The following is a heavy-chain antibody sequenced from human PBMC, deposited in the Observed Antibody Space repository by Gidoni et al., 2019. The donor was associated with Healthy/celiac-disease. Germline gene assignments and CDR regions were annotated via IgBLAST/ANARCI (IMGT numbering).Heavy chain of an antibody. V-gene: IGHV4-39*01. D-gene: IGHD3-10*01. CDR3: AIPSMVRGPLFDY. CDR2: IYYSGST. CDR1: GGSISSSRYY. J-gene: IGHJ4*02. Sequence: QLQLQESGPGLVKPSETLSLPCTVSGGSISSSRYYWGWIRQPPGKGLEWIGSIYYSGSTYYNPSLKSRVTISVDTSKNQFSLKLSSVTAADTAVYYCAIPSMVRGPLFDYWGQGTLVTVSS.